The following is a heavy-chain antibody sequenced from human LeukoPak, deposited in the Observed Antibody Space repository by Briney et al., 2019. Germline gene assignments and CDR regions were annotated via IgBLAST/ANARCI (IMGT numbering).Heavy chain of an antibody. CDR1: VCSMNSYY. CDR3: ARYHDPPGL. CDR2: IHYSGSN. J-gene: IGHJ4*02. V-gene: IGHV4-59*01. Sequence: PSETLPLTCLASVCSMNSYYWSWIRQPPGKGREGIGYIHYSGSNNYNPSLKSRVTMSVDPPKNQFSLRLSPVTAADTAVYDCARYHDPPGLWGQGTLVTVSS.